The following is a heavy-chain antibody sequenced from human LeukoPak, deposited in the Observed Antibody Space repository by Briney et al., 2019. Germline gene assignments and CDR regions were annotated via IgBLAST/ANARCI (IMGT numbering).Heavy chain of an antibody. V-gene: IGHV1-69*13. J-gene: IGHJ4*02. CDR1: GGTFSSYA. CDR3: ARGPRYDSSGKWDY. CDR2: IIPIFGTA. D-gene: IGHD3-22*01. Sequence: SVKVSCKAFGGTFSSYAISWVRQAPGQGLEWMGGIIPIFGTANYAQKFQGRVTITADESTSTAYMELSSLRSEDTAVCYCARGPRYDSSGKWDYWGQGTLVTVSS.